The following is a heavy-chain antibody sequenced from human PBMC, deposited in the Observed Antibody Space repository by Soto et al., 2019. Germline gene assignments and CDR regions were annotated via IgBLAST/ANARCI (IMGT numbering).Heavy chain of an antibody. V-gene: IGHV3-33*01. CDR1: GFTFSSYG. Sequence: QVQLVESGGGVVQPGRSLRLSCAASGFTFSSYGMHWVRQAPGKGLEWVAVIWYDGSNKYYADSVKGRFTISRDNSKNTLYLQINSLRAEDTAVYYCARGDDYVWGSYRPLSFFDYWGQGTLVTVSS. CDR3: ARGDDYVWGSYRPLSFFDY. D-gene: IGHD3-16*02. CDR2: IWYDGSNK. J-gene: IGHJ4*02.